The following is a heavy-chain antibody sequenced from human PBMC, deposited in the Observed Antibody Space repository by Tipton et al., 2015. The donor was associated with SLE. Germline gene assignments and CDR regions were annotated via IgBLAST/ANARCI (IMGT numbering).Heavy chain of an antibody. CDR1: GGSLSGYY. CDR3: AREARLSSSNAFDI. D-gene: IGHD6-6*01. V-gene: IGHV4-34*01. Sequence: TLSLTCAVYGGSLSGYYWSWIRQPPGKGLEWIGEINHSGSTNYNPSLKSRVTISVDTSKNQFSPNLSSVTAADTAVYYCAREARLSSSNAFDIWGQGTMVTVSS. J-gene: IGHJ3*02. CDR2: INHSGST.